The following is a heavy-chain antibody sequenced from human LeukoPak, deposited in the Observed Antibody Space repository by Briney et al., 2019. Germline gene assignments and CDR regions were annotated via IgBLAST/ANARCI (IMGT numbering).Heavy chain of an antibody. J-gene: IGHJ4*02. V-gene: IGHV4-38-2*02. CDR3: ARRDSSGWYETKFDY. CDR2: IYHSGST. D-gene: IGHD6-19*01. CDR1: GYSISSGYY. Sequence: ASETLSLTCTVSGYSISSGYYWGWIRQPPGKGLEWIGSIYHSGSTNYNPSLKSRVTISVDTSKNQFSLKLSSVTAADTAVYYCARRDSSGWYETKFDYWGQGALVTVSS.